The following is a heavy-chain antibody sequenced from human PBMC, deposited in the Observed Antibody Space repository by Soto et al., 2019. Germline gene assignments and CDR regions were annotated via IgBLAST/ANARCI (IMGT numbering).Heavy chain of an antibody. V-gene: IGHV3-66*04. Sequence: EVQLVESGGGLVQPGGSLRLSCAASGFTVSSNYMSWVRQAPGKGLEWVSVISSGGSAYYADSVKGRFTISRDNSKNTLYLQMNSLRAEDTSVYYCARHGYSYSGCYFDYWGQGTLVTVSS. CDR1: GFTVSSNY. D-gene: IGHD5-18*01. CDR2: ISSGGSA. CDR3: ARHGYSYSGCYFDY. J-gene: IGHJ4*02.